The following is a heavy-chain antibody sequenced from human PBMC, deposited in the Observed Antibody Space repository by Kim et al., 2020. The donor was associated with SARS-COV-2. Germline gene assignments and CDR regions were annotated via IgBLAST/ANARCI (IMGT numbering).Heavy chain of an antibody. Sequence: NKYYSDSVKGRFTISRDNSKNTLYLQMNSLRAEDTAVYYCAKGLRDGYNFWGQGTLVTVSS. V-gene: IGHV3-30*02. J-gene: IGHJ4*02. CDR3: AKGLRDGYNF. CDR2: NK. D-gene: IGHD5-12*01.